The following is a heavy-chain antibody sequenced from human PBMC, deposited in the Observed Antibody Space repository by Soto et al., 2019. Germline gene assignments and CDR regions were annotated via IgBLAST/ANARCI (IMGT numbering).Heavy chain of an antibody. CDR1: GFTITTYT. CDR2: INGRSNYK. V-gene: IGHV3-21*02. CDR3: VREDGVVGVSSAFDS. Sequence: EVKLVESGGGLVAPGGSLRLSCVASGFTITTYTMTWVRQAPGTGLEWVASINGRSNYKYYSDSVKGRFTISRDNAQNSVFLQMSRLGPEDTAIYYCVREDGVVGVSSAFDSWGQGTLVTVSS. J-gene: IGHJ4*02. D-gene: IGHD2-15*01.